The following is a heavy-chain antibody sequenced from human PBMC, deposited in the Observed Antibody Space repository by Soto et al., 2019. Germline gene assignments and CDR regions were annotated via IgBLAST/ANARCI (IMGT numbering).Heavy chain of an antibody. CDR3: AKELLHSPYYYYYGMDV. V-gene: IGHV3-30*18. D-gene: IGHD4-4*01. J-gene: IGHJ6*02. Sequence: QVQLVESGGGVVQPGRSLRLSCAASGFTFSSYGMHWVRQAPGKGLEWVAVISYGGSNKYYADSVKGRFTISRDNSKNTLYLQMNSLRAEDTAVYYCAKELLHSPYYYYYGMDVWGQGTTVTVSS. CDR2: ISYGGSNK. CDR1: GFTFSSYG.